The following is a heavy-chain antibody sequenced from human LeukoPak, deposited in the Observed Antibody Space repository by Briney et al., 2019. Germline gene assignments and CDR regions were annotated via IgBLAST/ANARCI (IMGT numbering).Heavy chain of an antibody. D-gene: IGHD1-26*01. CDR1: GFTVSSNY. V-gene: IGHV3-53*01. J-gene: IGHJ4*02. CDR2: IYSGGST. CDR3: ASSGSYRFDY. Sequence: GGSLRLSCAASGFTVSSNYMSWVRQAPGKGLEWVSIIYSGGSTYYADSVKGRFTISRDNAKNSLYLQMNSLRDEDTAVYYCASSGSYRFDYWGQGTLVTVSS.